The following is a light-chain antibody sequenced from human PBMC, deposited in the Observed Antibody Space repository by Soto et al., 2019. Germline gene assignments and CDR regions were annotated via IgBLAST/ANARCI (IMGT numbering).Light chain of an antibody. J-gene: IGLJ2*01. CDR1: TSNIGAGYD. CDR2: GNS. Sequence: QSVLTQPTSVSGAPGQRVTISCTGSTSNIGAGYDVHWYQQLPGTAPKLLIYGNSNRPSGVPERFSGSKSGTSASLAITGLQAEDEADYYCQSYDSSLRQVFGGGTKLTVL. CDR3: QSYDSSLRQV. V-gene: IGLV1-40*01.